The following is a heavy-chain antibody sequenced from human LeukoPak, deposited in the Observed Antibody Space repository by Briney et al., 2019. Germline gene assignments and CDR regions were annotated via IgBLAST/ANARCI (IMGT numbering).Heavy chain of an antibody. CDR3: ARAYSSGWYGGLDY. J-gene: IGHJ4*02. CDR2: IIPIFGTA. Sequence: RGASVKVSCKASGGTFSSYAISWVRQAPGQGLEWMGGIIPIFGTANYAQKFQGRVTITADKSTSTAYMELSSLRSEDTAVYYCARAYSSGWYGGLDYWGQGTLVTVSS. V-gene: IGHV1-69*06. CDR1: GGTFSSYA. D-gene: IGHD6-19*01.